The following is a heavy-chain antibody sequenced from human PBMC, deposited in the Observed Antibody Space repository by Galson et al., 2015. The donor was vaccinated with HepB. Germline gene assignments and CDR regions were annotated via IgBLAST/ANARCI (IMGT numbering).Heavy chain of an antibody. CDR3: AREHDYVWGSYRYPDY. CDR2: IKQDGSEK. Sequence: SLRLSCAASGFTFGSYWMSWVRQAPGKGLEWVANIKQDGSEKYYVDSVKGRFTISRDNAKNSLYLQMNSLRAEDTAVYYCAREHDYVWGSYRYPDYWGQGTLVTVSS. V-gene: IGHV3-7*03. D-gene: IGHD3-16*02. J-gene: IGHJ4*02. CDR1: GFTFGSYW.